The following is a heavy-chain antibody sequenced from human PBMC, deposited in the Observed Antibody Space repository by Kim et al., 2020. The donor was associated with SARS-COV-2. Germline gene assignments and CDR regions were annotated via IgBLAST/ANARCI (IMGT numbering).Heavy chain of an antibody. CDR1: GFTFSSYY. CDR2: INSGGSTT. D-gene: IGHD3-16*02. CDR3: AGVSSDYVWGSYRYTAGNYFDY. Sequence: GGSLRLSCAASGFTFSSYYMHWVRQAPGKGLVWVSRINSGGSTTSYDAAVRGRSTISGDNAKNTLYLQMNSLSAEDTAVYYCAGVSSDYVWGSYRYTAGNYFDYWGPG. J-gene: IGHJ4*02. V-gene: IGHV3-74*01.